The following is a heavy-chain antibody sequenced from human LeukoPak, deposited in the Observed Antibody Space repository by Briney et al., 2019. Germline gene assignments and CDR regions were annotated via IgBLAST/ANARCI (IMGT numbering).Heavy chain of an antibody. CDR1: GGTFRSYA. CDR2: IIPIFGTP. CDR3: ARCRQWLIKDLACDAFDI. Sequence: SVNVSCKASGGTFRSYAINWVGQAPGQGLEWVGGIIPIFGTPNYAQKLQDRVTITAYESTSTAYMELSSLRSEDTAVYYCARCRQWLIKDLACDAFDIWGQGTMVTVSS. J-gene: IGHJ3*02. D-gene: IGHD6-19*01. V-gene: IGHV1-69*01.